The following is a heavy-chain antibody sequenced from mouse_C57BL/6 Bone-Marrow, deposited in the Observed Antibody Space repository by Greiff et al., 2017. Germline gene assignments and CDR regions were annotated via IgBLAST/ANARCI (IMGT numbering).Heavy chain of an antibody. Sequence: EVMLVESGGGLVQPGGSLKLSCAASGFTFSDYYMYWVRQTPEKRLEWVAYISNGGGSTYYPDTVKGRFTISRDNAKNTLYLQMSRLKSEDTAMYYCARGGALYFYAMDYWGQGTSVTVSS. D-gene: IGHD2-1*01. CDR3: ARGGALYFYAMDY. V-gene: IGHV5-12*01. CDR2: ISNGGGST. CDR1: GFTFSDYY. J-gene: IGHJ4*01.